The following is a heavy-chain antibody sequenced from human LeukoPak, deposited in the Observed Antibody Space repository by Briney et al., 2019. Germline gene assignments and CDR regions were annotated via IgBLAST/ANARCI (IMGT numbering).Heavy chain of an antibody. D-gene: IGHD3-10*01. V-gene: IGHV4-59*04. Sequence: SETLSLTCTVSGGSISSYYWSWIRQPPGKGLEWIGYIYYSGRTYYNPSLKSQVTISVDTSKNQFSLKVSSVTAADTAVYFCARAIGFDDSGRYSPDYWGQGTLVPVSS. CDR2: IYYSGRT. CDR3: ARAIGFDDSGRYSPDY. CDR1: GGSISSYY. J-gene: IGHJ4*01.